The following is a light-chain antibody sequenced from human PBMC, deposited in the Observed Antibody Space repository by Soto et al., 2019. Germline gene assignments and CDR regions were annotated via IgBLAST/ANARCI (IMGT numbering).Light chain of an antibody. CDR1: QSVLYSSNNKNY. CDR2: WAS. J-gene: IGKJ5*01. Sequence: DIVMTQSPDSLAVPLGERATINCKSSQSVLYSSNNKNYLAWYQQKPGQPPKLLIYWASTRESGVPDRFSGSGSGTDFTLTISSLQAEDVAVYYCQQYYSTLLITFGQGTRLEIK. V-gene: IGKV4-1*01. CDR3: QQYYSTLLIT.